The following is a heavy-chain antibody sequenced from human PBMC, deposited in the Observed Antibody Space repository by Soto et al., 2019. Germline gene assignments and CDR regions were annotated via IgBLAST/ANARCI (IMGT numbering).Heavy chain of an antibody. D-gene: IGHD3-16*01. Sequence: SETLSLTCTVSNDSISPYYWSWIRQPPGKGLEWIGSIYYSGYTYYNPSLKSRVTISVDTSKNQFSLKLSSVTAADTAVYYCARHNGPLYVGYYYDMDVWGQGTTVTVSS. CDR1: NDSISPYY. CDR2: IYYSGYT. V-gene: IGHV4-39*01. CDR3: ARHNGPLYVGYYYDMDV. J-gene: IGHJ6*02.